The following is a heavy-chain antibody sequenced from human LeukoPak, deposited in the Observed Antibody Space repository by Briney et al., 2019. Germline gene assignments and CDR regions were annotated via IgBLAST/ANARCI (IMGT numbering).Heavy chain of an antibody. V-gene: IGHV3-23*01. J-gene: IGHJ6*02. CDR2: ISGRGGNT. CDR3: AKTGVKEDYDTFTGYYYYYYGMDV. D-gene: IGHD3-9*01. Sequence: RGGSLRLSCAPSGLTFSSYGMKWVRHAGGEGVEWVSSISGRGGNTYYADSVNGRFTISSDNSKNTLFLQIKSLRDEDMAVYYCAKTGVKEDYDTFTGYYYYYYGMDVWGQGTTVTVSS. CDR1: GLTFSSYG.